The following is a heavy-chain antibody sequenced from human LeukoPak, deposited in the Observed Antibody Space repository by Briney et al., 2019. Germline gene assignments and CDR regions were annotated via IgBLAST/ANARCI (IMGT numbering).Heavy chain of an antibody. Sequence: GGSLRLSCAASGFTFSNAWMSWVRQAPGKGLEWVGRIKSKTDGGTTDYAAPVKGRFTISRDDSKSIAYLQMNSLKTEDTAVYYCTRDRFYVWFDPWGQGTLVTVSS. CDR1: GFTFSNAW. J-gene: IGHJ5*02. D-gene: IGHD3-16*01. CDR2: IKSKTDGGTT. CDR3: TRDRFYVWFDP. V-gene: IGHV3-15*01.